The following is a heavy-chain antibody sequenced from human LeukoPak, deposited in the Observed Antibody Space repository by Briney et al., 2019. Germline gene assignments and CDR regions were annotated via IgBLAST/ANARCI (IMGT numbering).Heavy chain of an antibody. D-gene: IGHD4-17*01. Sequence: GGSRRLSCAAAGFTFSSYAMSWVSQAPGKGRGWVSGISGSGGSTYYADSVKGRFTTSRDNSKTTLYLQMNSLRAEDAAVYYCAKDLSRSYGDYGTSGAFDIWGQGTMVTVSS. V-gene: IGHV3-23*01. CDR3: AKDLSRSYGDYGTSGAFDI. CDR2: ISGSGGST. CDR1: GFTFSSYA. J-gene: IGHJ3*02.